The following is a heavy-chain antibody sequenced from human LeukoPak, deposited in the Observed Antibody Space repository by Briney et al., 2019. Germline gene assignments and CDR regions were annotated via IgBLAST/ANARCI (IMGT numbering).Heavy chain of an antibody. J-gene: IGHJ4*02. Sequence: SETLSLTCTVSGGSISSSSYYWSWIRQPPGKGLEWIGYIYYSGSTNYNPSLKSRVTMSVDTSKNQFSLKLSSVTAADTAVYYCAIYDFWSGRIDYWGQGTLVTVSS. D-gene: IGHD3-3*01. V-gene: IGHV4-61*05. CDR3: AIYDFWSGRIDY. CDR2: IYYSGST. CDR1: GGSISSSSYY.